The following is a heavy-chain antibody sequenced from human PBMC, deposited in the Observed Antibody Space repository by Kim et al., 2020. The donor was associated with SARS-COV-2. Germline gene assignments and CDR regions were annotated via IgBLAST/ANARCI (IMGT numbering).Heavy chain of an antibody. V-gene: IGHV3-11*05. J-gene: IGHJ5*02. CDR2: ISSSSSYT. D-gene: IGHD3-10*01. Sequence: GGSLRLSCAASGFTFSDYYMSWIRQAPGKGLEWVSYISSSSSYTNYADSVKGRFTFSRDNAKNSLYLQMNSLRAEDTAVYYCARESMVRGSGFDPWGQGTLVTVSS. CDR3: ARESMVRGSGFDP. CDR1: GFTFSDYY.